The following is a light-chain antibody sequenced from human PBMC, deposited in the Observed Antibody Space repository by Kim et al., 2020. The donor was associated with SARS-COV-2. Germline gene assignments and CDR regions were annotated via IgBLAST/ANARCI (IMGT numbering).Light chain of an antibody. V-gene: IGLV3-9*01. CDR2: RDT. CDR1: NIGRKN. J-gene: IGLJ1*01. Sequence: SYELTQPLSVSVALGQTAKITCGGDNIGRKNVHWYQQKPGQAPVLVIYRDTRRPSGIPERFPGSNSGNTATLTITGAQAGDEGDYYCQVWDNFIEIFGSGTKVTVL. CDR3: QVWDNFIEI.